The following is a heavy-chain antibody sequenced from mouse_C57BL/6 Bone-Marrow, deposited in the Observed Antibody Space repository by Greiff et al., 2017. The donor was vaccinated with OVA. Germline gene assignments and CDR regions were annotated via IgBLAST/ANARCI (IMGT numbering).Heavy chain of an antibody. V-gene: IGHV1-15*01. CDR3: TRGYSNYYAMDY. D-gene: IGHD2-5*01. CDR1: GYTFTDYE. CDR2: IDPETGGT. J-gene: IGHJ4*01. Sequence: VPLQQSGAELVRPGASVTLSCKASGYTFTDYEMHWVKQPPVHGLEWIGAIDPETGGTAYNQKFKGKAILTADKSSSTAYMELRSLTSEDSAVYYCTRGYSNYYAMDYWGQGTSVTVSS.